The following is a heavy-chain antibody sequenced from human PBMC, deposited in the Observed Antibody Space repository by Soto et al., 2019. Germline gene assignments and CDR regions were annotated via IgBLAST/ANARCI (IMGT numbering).Heavy chain of an antibody. J-gene: IGHJ6*03. D-gene: IGHD3-3*01. V-gene: IGHV3-23*01. CDR2: ISGSGGST. Sequence: GGSLRLSCAASGFTFSSYAMSWVRQAPGKGLEWVSAISGSGGSTYYADSVKGRFTISRDNSKNTLYLQMNSLRAEDTAVYYCAREFYDFWSGYYEHYYYYYMDVWGNGTTVTVSS. CDR1: GFTFSSYA. CDR3: AREFYDFWSGYYEHYYYYYMDV.